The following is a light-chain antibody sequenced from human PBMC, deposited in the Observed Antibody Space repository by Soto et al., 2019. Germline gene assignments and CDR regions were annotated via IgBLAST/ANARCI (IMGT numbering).Light chain of an antibody. V-gene: IGKV3-15*01. CDR1: QSVSSN. CDR3: QQYNNWPPWT. Sequence: EIVMTQSPATLSVPPGERATLSCRATQSVSSNLAWYQQKPGQAPRLLIYGASTRATGIPARFSGSESGTEFTLAISSLQSEDFAVYYCQQYNNWPPWTFGQGTKVEIK. CDR2: GAS. J-gene: IGKJ1*01.